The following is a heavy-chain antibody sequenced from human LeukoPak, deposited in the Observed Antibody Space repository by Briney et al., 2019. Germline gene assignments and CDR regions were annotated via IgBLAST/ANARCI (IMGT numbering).Heavy chain of an antibody. V-gene: IGHV3-48*03. D-gene: IGHD2-15*01. Sequence: GGSLRLSCAASGFTFSSYEMNWVRQAPGKGLEWVSYINSDGSTIYYADSVKGRFTISRDNAKNSLSLQMNSLRAEDTAVYYCARVHLTGELLDYWGQGTLVTVSS. CDR3: ARVHLTGELLDY. CDR2: INSDGSTI. CDR1: GFTFSSYE. J-gene: IGHJ4*02.